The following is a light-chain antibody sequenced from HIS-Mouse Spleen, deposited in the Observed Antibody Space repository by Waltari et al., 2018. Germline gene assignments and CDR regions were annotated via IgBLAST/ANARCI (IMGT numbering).Light chain of an antibody. Sequence: QSALTQPRSVSGSPGQSVTISSTGTSSYVGGSNYVSWYQQHPGKAPKLMIYDVSKRPSGVPDRFSGSKSGNTASLTISGLQAEDEADYYCCSYAGSYTWVFGGGTKLTVL. J-gene: IGLJ3*02. V-gene: IGLV2-11*01. CDR1: SSYVGGSNY. CDR2: DVS. CDR3: CSYAGSYTWV.